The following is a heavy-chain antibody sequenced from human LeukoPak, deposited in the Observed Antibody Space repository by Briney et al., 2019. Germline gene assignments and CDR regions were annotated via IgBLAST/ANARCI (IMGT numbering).Heavy chain of an antibody. CDR1: GGSVSSGSYY. CDR2: IHYSGSA. CDR3: ARDMGAPDYGSYSVDY. V-gene: IGHV4-61*01. J-gene: IGHJ4*02. Sequence: TSETLSLTCTVSGGSVSSGSYYWSWIRQPPGRGLEWIAYIHYSGSAADNPSLKSRVTISRDMSTNQFSLKMTSVTAADTAVYFCARDMGAPDYGSYSVDYWGQGTLVTVSS. D-gene: IGHD4-23*01.